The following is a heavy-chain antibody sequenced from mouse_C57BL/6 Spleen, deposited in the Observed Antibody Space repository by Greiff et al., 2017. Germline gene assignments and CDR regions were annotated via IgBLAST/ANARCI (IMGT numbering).Heavy chain of an antibody. Sequence: EVNVVESGGGLVKPGGSLKLSCAASGFTFSDYGMHWVRQAPEKGLEWVAYISSGSGTIYYADTVKGRFNISRDNAKNTLFLQMTSLRSEDTAMYYCARDYDYDVAWFAYWGQGTLVTVSA. D-gene: IGHD2-4*01. J-gene: IGHJ3*01. CDR3: ARDYDYDVAWFAY. V-gene: IGHV5-17*01. CDR1: GFTFSDYG. CDR2: ISSGSGTI.